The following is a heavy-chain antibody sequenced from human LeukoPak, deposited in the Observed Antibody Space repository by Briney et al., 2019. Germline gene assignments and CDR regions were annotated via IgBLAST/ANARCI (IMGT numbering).Heavy chain of an antibody. J-gene: IGHJ4*02. D-gene: IGHD6-19*01. Sequence: PGGSLRLSCAASGFLFSSYDMHWVRQAPGKGLEWVAVISYDGSNKYYADSVKGRFTISRDNSKSTLYMQMNSLRPEDTAVYYCARDNNTVGQWVVRPPFQDYWGRGTLVTVSS. V-gene: IGHV3-30-3*01. CDR3: ARDNNTVGQWVVRPPFQDY. CDR2: ISYDGSNK. CDR1: GFLFSSYD.